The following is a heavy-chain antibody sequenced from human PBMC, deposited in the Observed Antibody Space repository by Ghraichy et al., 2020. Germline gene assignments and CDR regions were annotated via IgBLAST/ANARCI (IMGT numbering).Heavy chain of an antibody. Sequence: SETLSLTCSVSGVYDRGDAYYWTWVRQSPGRRPQWIGKIYNTGYTDYDPSLRSRVTMSVDMSKKQFFLRMKSVTAADTAVYFCARGRYDRGFDLWGQGMQVIVSS. V-gene: IGHV4-61*08. CDR1: GVYDRGDAYY. CDR2: IYNTGYT. J-gene: IGHJ4*02. D-gene: IGHD5-12*01. CDR3: ARGRYDRGFDL.